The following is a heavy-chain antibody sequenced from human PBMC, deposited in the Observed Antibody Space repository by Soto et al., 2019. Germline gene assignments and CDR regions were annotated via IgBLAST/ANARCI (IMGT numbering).Heavy chain of an antibody. CDR1: GFSFSIYW. CDR2: IITDGSST. V-gene: IGHV3-74*01. Sequence: EVPLVESGGGLVQPGGSLILSCAASGFSFSIYWMHWVRQAPGKGLVWVSRIITDGSSTSYADSVKGRFTISRDNAKNTLYLQMNSLRAEDTAVYYCATGLSTRGYYMDAWGKGTTVTVSS. CDR3: ATGLSTRGYYMDA. J-gene: IGHJ6*03. D-gene: IGHD1-26*01.